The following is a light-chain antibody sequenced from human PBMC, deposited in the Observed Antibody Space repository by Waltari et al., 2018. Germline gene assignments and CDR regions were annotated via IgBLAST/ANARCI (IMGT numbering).Light chain of an antibody. CDR1: QSISSY. CDR2: AAS. V-gene: IGKV1-39*01. J-gene: IGKJ3*01. Sequence: DIQMTQSPSSLSASVGDRVTITCRANQSISSYLHWYQQKPGKAPKLLIYAASSLQSGVPSRFSGSGSGTDFTLTISSLQPEDFATYYCQQSYSTPQVTFGPGTKVDIK. CDR3: QQSYSTPQVT.